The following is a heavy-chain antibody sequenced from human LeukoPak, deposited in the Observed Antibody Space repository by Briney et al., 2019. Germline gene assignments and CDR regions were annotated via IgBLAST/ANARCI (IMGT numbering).Heavy chain of an antibody. J-gene: IGHJ6*02. Sequence: GASVKVSCKASGYTFASCGINWVRQATGQGLEWMGGIIPIFGTANYAQKFQGRVTITADESTSTAYMELSSLRSEDTAVYYCARGLIQGSGSQYYYYGMDVWGQGTTVTVSS. D-gene: IGHD1-26*01. CDR2: IIPIFGTA. V-gene: IGHV1-69*13. CDR1: GYTFASCG. CDR3: ARGLIQGSGSQYYYYGMDV.